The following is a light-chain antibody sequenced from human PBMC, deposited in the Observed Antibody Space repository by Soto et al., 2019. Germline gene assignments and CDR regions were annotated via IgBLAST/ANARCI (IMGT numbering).Light chain of an antibody. CDR1: QTVSDNY. CDR3: HQYAASPRT. CDR2: GAS. V-gene: IGKV3-20*01. Sequence: EIVLTQSPGTLSLSPRQRATLSCRASQTVSDNYLAWYQQKPGQAPRLLIYGASSRAPGIPDRFSGSGSGTDFTLTISRLEPKDFAIYYCHQYAASPRTFGQGTQVEVK. J-gene: IGKJ1*01.